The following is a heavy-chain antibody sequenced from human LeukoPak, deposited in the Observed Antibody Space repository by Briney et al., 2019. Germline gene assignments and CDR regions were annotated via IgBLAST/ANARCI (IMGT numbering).Heavy chain of an antibody. V-gene: IGHV3-7*05. CDR2: IKEDGSAQ. Sequence: GGSLRLSCAASGFAFSRFWMTWVRQAPGKGLEWVGNIKEDGSAQYYLDSVKGRFTISRDNAKRSLYLQMNSLRDDDTAVYYCARLIVAGNFDYWGQGSLVTVSS. CDR3: ARLIVAGNFDY. J-gene: IGHJ4*02. D-gene: IGHD5-12*01. CDR1: GFAFSRFW.